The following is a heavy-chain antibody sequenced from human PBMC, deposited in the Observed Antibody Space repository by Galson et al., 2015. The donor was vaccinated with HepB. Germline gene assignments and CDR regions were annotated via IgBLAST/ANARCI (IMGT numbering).Heavy chain of an antibody. CDR1: GFTFSSYG. Sequence: SLRLSCAASGFTFSSYGMHWVRQAPGKGLEWVAVISYDGSNKYYADSVKGRFTISRDNSKNTLYLQMSSLRAEDTAVYYCAKDHSSGWVKGIFDYWGQGTLVTVSS. CDR3: AKDHSSGWVKGIFDY. D-gene: IGHD6-19*01. CDR2: ISYDGSNK. J-gene: IGHJ4*02. V-gene: IGHV3-30*18.